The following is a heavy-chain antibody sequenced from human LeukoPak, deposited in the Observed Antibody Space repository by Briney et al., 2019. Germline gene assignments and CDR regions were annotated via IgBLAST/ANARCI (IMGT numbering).Heavy chain of an antibody. CDR3: ARGVDFWSGYPYDY. CDR1: GGSFSNYY. J-gene: IGHJ4*02. D-gene: IGHD3-3*01. Sequence: PSETLSLTCTVSGGSFSNYYWSWIRQPPGKGLEWIGYIYYSGGTNYNPSLKCRVTISVDTSKKQFSLKLSSVTAADTAVYYCARGVDFWSGYPYDYWGQGTLVTVSS. CDR2: IYYSGGT. V-gene: IGHV4-59*01.